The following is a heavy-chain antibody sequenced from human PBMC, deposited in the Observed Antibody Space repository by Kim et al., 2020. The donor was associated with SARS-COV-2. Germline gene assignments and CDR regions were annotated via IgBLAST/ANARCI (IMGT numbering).Heavy chain of an antibody. J-gene: IGHJ4*03. D-gene: IGHD4-4*01. CDR2: IIGSGTTI. Sequence: GGSLRLSCAASGFTFSSYEMNWVRQAPGKGLEWVSYIIGSGTTIYYADSVRGRFTISRDNDKNSLYLQMNSLRAEDTAVYYCARGPTYSPFYYWGHGSL. CDR1: GFTFSSYE. CDR3: ARGPTYSPFYY. V-gene: IGHV3-48*03.